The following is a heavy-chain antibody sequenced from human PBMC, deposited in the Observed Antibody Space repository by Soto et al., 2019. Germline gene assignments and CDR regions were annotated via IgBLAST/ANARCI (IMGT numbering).Heavy chain of an antibody. CDR3: VKTQRNDILTGPWGL. CDR2: ISSNGGST. CDR1: GFTFSSYA. V-gene: IGHV3-64D*06. D-gene: IGHD3-9*01. J-gene: IGHJ6*02. Sequence: GGSLRLSCSASGFTFSSYAMHWVRQAPGKGLEYVSAISSNGGSTYYADSVKGRLTISRDNSKNTLYLQMSSLRAEDTAVYYCVKTQRNDILTGPWGLWAQGITVTVSS.